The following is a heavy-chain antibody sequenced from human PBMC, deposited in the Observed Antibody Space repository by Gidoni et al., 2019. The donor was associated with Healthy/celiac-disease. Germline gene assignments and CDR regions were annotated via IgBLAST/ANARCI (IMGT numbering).Heavy chain of an antibody. CDR1: GFTFSSYE. V-gene: IGHV3-48*03. D-gene: IGHD3-22*01. CDR3: ARTTDNYYDSSGYSASDAFDI. Sequence: EVQLVESGGGLVQPGGSLRLSCAASGFTFSSYEMNWVRQAPGKGLEWVSYISSSGSTIYYADSVKGRFTISRDNAKNSLYLQMNSLRAEDTAVYYCARTTDNYYDSSGYSASDAFDIWGQGTMVTVSS. CDR2: ISSSGSTI. J-gene: IGHJ3*02.